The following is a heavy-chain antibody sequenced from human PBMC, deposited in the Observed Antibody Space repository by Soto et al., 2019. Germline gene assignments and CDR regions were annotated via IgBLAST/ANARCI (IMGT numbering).Heavy chain of an antibody. Sequence: LEWLGRTYYRSKWYNDYAVSVKSRITINPDTSKNQFSLQLNSVTPEDTAVYYCAREYFLVRDNYYGMDVWGQGTTVTVSS. CDR3: AREYFLVRDNYYGMDV. V-gene: IGHV6-1*01. CDR2: TYYRSKWYN. J-gene: IGHJ6*02. D-gene: IGHD3-10*01.